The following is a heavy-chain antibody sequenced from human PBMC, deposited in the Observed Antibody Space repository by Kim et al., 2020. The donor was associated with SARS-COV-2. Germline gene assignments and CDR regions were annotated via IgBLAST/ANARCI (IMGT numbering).Heavy chain of an antibody. J-gene: IGHJ2*01. CDR2: ISSSSSTI. Sequence: GGSLRLSCVASGFTFSDYSLNWVRQAPGKGLEWVSYISSSSSTIYNADSVKGRFTISRNNAKNSLYLQMDSLRAEDTAVYYCTRGAKYTSVWTGWYFDLWGRGTLVTVSS. CDR1: GFTFSDYS. V-gene: IGHV3-48*04. D-gene: IGHD6-19*01. CDR3: TRGAKYTSVWTGWYFDL.